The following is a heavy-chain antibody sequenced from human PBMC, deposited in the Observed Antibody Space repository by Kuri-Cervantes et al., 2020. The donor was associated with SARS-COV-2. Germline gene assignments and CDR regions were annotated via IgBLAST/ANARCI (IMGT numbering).Heavy chain of an antibody. D-gene: IGHD1-7*01. J-gene: IGHJ5*02. CDR3: VSTETGNTNWFDP. Sequence: LRLSCTVSGASLSSADFYLSWIRQPPGKGLEWIGYIYFSGTTYYNPSLQSRVTISVDTSKNQFSLKLTSVTVADTAVYYCVSTETGNTNWFDPWGQGTLVTVSS. CDR1: GASLSSADFY. V-gene: IGHV4-30-4*01. CDR2: IYFSGTT.